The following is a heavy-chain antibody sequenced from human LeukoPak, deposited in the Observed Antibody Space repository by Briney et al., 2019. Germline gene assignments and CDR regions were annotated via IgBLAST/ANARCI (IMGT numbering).Heavy chain of an antibody. CDR1: GGSITGYY. Sequence: SETLSLTCTVSGGSITGYYWSWIRQPAGKGLEWIGRIYSSGSTNYNPPLKSRVTISVDRSKNQFSLKLDSVTAADTALYHCARDLYGYASDWHGGYYFDYWGQGTLVTVSS. CDR2: IYSSGST. CDR3: ARDLYGYASDWHGGYYFDY. J-gene: IGHJ4*02. D-gene: IGHD2-2*01. V-gene: IGHV4-4*07.